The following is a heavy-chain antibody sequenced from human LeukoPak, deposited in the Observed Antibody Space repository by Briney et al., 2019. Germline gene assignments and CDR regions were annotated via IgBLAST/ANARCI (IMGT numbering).Heavy chain of an antibody. CDR3: AREGALYNWNDCWFDP. Sequence: ASVKVSCKASGYTFTGYAMHWVRQAPGQRLEWMGWINAGNGNTKYSQKFQGRVTITRDTSASTAYMELSSLRSEDTAVYYCAREGALYNWNDCWFDPWGQGTLVTVSS. CDR2: INAGNGNT. J-gene: IGHJ5*02. D-gene: IGHD1-1*01. CDR1: GYTFTGYA. V-gene: IGHV1-3*01.